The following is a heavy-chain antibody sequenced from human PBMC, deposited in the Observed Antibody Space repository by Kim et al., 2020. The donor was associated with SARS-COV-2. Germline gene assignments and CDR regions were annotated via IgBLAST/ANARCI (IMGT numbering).Heavy chain of an antibody. CDR2: INPSGGST. CDR1: GYTFTSYY. CDR3: ARPQTRGYSGYDREYYFDY. Sequence: ASVKVSCKASGYTFTSYYMHWVRQAPGQGLEWMGIINPSGGSTSYAQKFQGRVTMTRDTSTSTVYMELSSLRSEDTAVYYCARPQTRGYSGYDREYYFDYWGQGTLVTVSS. J-gene: IGHJ4*02. V-gene: IGHV1-46*01. D-gene: IGHD5-12*01.